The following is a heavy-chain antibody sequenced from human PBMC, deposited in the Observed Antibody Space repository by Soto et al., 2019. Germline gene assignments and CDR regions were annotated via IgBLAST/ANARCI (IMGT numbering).Heavy chain of an antibody. CDR3: ARGPLCEAAGTCGWFDP. J-gene: IGHJ5*02. Sequence: SETLSLTCTVSGGSISSYYWSWIRQPPGKGLEWIGYIYYSGSTNYNPSLKSRVTISVDTSKNQFSLKLSSVTAAATAVYYCARGPLCEAAGTCGWFDPWGQGTLVTVSS. CDR2: IYYSGST. V-gene: IGHV4-59*01. CDR1: GGSISSYY. D-gene: IGHD6-13*01.